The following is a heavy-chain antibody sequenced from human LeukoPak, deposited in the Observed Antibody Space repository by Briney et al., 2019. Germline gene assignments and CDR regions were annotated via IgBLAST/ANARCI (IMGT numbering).Heavy chain of an antibody. CDR3: ARDSATLPGSYFDY. Sequence: PSETLSLTCTVSGGSISSHYWSWIRQPPGKGLEWIGYIYYSATNYNPSLKSRVTISLDTSKNQFSLKLSSVTAADTAVYYCARDSATLPGSYFDYWGQGTLVTVSS. V-gene: IGHV4-59*11. CDR1: GGSISSHY. J-gene: IGHJ4*02. D-gene: IGHD2-15*01. CDR2: IYYSAT.